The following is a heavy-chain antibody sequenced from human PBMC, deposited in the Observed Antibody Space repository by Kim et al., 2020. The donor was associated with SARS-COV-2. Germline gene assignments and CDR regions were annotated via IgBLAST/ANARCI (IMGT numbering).Heavy chain of an antibody. CDR1: GGSISSSSYY. J-gene: IGHJ6*02. Sequence: SETLSLTCTVSGGSISSSSYYWGWIRQPPGKGLEWIGSIYYSGSTYYNPSLKSRVTISVDTSKNQFSLKLSSVTAADTAVYYCAKIGGWPRYYYGMDVWGQGTTVTVSS. V-gene: IGHV4-39*01. CDR3: AKIGGWPRYYYGMDV. CDR2: IYYSGST. D-gene: IGHD3-16*01.